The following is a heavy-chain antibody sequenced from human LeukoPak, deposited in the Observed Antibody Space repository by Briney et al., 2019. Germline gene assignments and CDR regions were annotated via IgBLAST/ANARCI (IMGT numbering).Heavy chain of an antibody. CDR2: IIPIFGTA. CDR1: GGTFSSYA. CDR3: ARARSSSWSHYYYYYMDV. D-gene: IGHD6-13*01. J-gene: IGHJ6*03. Sequence: GASVKVSCKASGGTFSSYAITWVRQAPGQGLEWMGGIIPIFGTANYAQKFQDRVTITTDESTSTAYMELSGLRSEDTAVYYCARARSSSWSHYYYYYMDVWGKGTTVTVSS. V-gene: IGHV1-69*05.